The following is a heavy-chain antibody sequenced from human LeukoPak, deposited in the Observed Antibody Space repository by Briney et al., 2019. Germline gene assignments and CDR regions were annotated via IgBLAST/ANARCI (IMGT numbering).Heavy chain of an antibody. CDR1: GGSFSCYY. CDR2: IYYSGST. V-gene: IGHV4-39*07. CDR3: ARAPSGSYPFDY. D-gene: IGHD1-26*01. J-gene: IGHJ4*02. Sequence: SETLSLTCAVYGGSFSCYYWGWIRQPPGKGLEWIGSIYYSGSTYYNPSLKSRVTISVDTSKNQFSLKLSSVTAADTAVYYCARAPSGSYPFDYWGQGALVTVSS.